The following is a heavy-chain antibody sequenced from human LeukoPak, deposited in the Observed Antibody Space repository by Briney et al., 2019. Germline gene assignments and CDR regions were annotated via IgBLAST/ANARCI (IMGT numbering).Heavy chain of an antibody. CDR1: GFTFSSYG. Sequence: GGSLRLSCAASGFTFSSYGMHWVRQAQGKGLEWVAFISYDGSNKYCADSVKGRFTISRDNSKNTLYLQMNSLRAEDTAVYYCAKQVSYYYGSGSRNNWFDPWGQGTLVTVSS. J-gene: IGHJ5*02. V-gene: IGHV3-30*18. CDR2: ISYDGSNK. D-gene: IGHD3-10*01. CDR3: AKQVSYYYGSGSRNNWFDP.